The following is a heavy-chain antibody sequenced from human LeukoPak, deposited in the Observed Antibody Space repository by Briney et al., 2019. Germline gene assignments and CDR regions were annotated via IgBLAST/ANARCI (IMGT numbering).Heavy chain of an antibody. D-gene: IGHD6-6*01. CDR3: ARGVYDSSSSSADY. V-gene: IGHV3-30*01. CDR1: GFTFSSYA. J-gene: IGHJ4*02. Sequence: GGSLRLSCAASGFTFSSYAMHWVRQAPGKGLEWVAVISYDGSNKYYADSVKGRFTISRDNSKNTLYLQMNSLRAEDTAVYYCARGVYDSSSSSADYWGQGTLVTVSS. CDR2: ISYDGSNK.